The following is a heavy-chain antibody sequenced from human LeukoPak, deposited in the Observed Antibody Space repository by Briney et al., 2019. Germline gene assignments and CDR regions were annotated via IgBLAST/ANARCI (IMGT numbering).Heavy chain of an antibody. CDR2: MNPNSGNT. CDR3: ARGIRVVVVAAPVSYYYYYMDV. V-gene: IGHV1-8*03. Sequence: ASVKVSCKASGYTFTSYDINWVRQATGQGLEWMGWMNPNSGNTGYAQKFQGRVTITRNTSISTAYMELSSLRSEATAVYYCARGIRVVVVAAPVSYYYYYMDVWGKGTTVTVSS. CDR1: GYTFTSYD. J-gene: IGHJ6*03. D-gene: IGHD2-15*01.